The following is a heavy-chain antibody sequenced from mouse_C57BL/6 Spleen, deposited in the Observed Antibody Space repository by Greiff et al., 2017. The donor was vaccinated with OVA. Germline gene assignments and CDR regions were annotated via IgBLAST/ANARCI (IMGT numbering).Heavy chain of an antibody. D-gene: IGHD2-1*01. CDR3: ARSYGNLFDD. CDR2: IYPGDGDT. CDR1: GYAFSSSW. V-gene: IGHV1-82*01. J-gene: IGHJ2*01. Sequence: VQLQQSGPELVKPGASVKISCKASGYAFSSSWMNWVKQRPGKGLEWIGRIYPGDGDTNYNGKFTGKATLTADKSSSTAYMQLSSLTSEDSAVYFCARSYGNLFDDWGKGTTLTVSS.